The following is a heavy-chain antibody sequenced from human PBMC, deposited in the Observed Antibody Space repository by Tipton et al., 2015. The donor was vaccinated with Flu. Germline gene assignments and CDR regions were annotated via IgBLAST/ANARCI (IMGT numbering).Heavy chain of an antibody. CDR2: VYYSGST. Sequence: TLSLTCTVSGASISSYYWSWIRQPPGKGLEWIGYVYYSGSTDYNPSLESRVTISGDMSKSQFSLKLRSVTAADTAVYYCARLSYYDVDLKNFYFDYWGQGALVTVSS. CDR1: GASISSYY. D-gene: IGHD3-10*02. V-gene: IGHV4-59*08. CDR3: ARLSYYDVDLKNFYFDY. J-gene: IGHJ4*02.